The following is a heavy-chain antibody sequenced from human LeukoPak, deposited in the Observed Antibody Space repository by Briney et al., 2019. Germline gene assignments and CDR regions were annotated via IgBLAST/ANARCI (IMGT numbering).Heavy chain of an antibody. CDR2: ISGSGGST. D-gene: IGHD2-2*02. CDR3: AKDRDIVVVPAAITFDY. V-gene: IGHV3-23*01. CDR1: GFTFSSYA. J-gene: IGHJ4*02. Sequence: PGGSLRLSCVASGFTFSSYAMSWVRQAPGKGLEWVSAISGSGGSTYYADSVKGRFTISRDNSKNTLYLQMNSLRAEDTAVYYCAKDRDIVVVPAAITFDYWGQGTLVTVSS.